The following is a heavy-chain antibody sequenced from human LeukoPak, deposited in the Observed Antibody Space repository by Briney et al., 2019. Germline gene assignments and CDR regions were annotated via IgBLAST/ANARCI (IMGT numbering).Heavy chain of an antibody. CDR2: ISSDGNNK. CDR3: ARDEYLWVVIQLGLFDY. V-gene: IGHV3-30-3*01. J-gene: IGHJ4*02. Sequence: GGSLRLSCAASGFTFSSYAMHWVRQAPGKGLEWVAVISSDGNNKYYADSVKGRFTISRDNSKNTLYMQMNSLRAEDTAVYYCARDEYLWVVIQLGLFDYWGQGTLVTVSS. CDR1: GFTFSSYA. D-gene: IGHD2-2*01.